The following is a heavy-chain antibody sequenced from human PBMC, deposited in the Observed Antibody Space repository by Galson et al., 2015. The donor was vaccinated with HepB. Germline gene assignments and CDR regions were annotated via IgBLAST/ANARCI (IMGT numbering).Heavy chain of an antibody. J-gene: IGHJ4*02. D-gene: IGHD2-8*01. CDR2: INQIGST. Sequence: ETLSLTCAIYGGSFSGYYWSWIRQPSGKRLEWIGEINQIGSTDYNPSLKSRVTMSVDTSKNQFSLNLSSVTAADTAMYYCTQGVCYTDRRVTGYWGQGTLVTVSS. V-gene: IGHV4-34*01. CDR3: TQGVCYTDRRVTGY. CDR1: GGSFSGYY.